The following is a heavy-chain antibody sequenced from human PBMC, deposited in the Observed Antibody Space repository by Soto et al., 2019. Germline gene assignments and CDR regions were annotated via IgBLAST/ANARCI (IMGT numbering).Heavy chain of an antibody. CDR3: ARHKSDSDWFDP. D-gene: IGHD2-21*01. CDR1: GGSISSSGYS. Sequence: SETLSLTCTVSGGSISSSGYSWGWIRQPPGKGLEYIGNIYYSGTTYYNPSLKSRVTISVDTSKNQFSLKLSSVTAADTAVYYCARHKSDSDWFDPWGQGTLVTVSS. V-gene: IGHV4-39*01. J-gene: IGHJ5*02. CDR2: IYYSGTT.